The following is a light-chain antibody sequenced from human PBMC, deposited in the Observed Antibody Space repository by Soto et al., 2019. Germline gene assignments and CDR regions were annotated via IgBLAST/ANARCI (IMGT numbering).Light chain of an antibody. CDR2: GNS. Sequence: QSVLTQPPSVSGAPGQRVTISCTGRSSNIGAGYDVHWYQQLPGTAPKLLIYGNSNQPSGVPDRFSGSKSGTSASLAITGLQAEDEADYYCQSYDSSLSGSVFGGGTKFTVL. CDR3: QSYDSSLSGSV. CDR1: SSNIGAGYD. V-gene: IGLV1-40*01. J-gene: IGLJ2*01.